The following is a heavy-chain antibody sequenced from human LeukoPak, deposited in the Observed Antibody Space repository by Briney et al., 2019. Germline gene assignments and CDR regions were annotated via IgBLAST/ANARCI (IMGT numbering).Heavy chain of an antibody. Sequence: GESLKISCEGSGYTFTSYWIGWVRQMPGKGLEWMGIIYPGDSDTRYSPSFQGQVTISVDKSISTAYLQLSGLKASDTAMYYCARLRGSYLTPFDYWGQGTLVTVSS. CDR2: IYPGDSDT. CDR3: ARLRGSYLTPFDY. J-gene: IGHJ4*02. V-gene: IGHV5-51*01. CDR1: GYTFTSYW. D-gene: IGHD1-26*01.